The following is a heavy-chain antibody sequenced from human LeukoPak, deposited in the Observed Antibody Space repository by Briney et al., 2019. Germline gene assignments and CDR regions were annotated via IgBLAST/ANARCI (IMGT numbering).Heavy chain of an antibody. CDR2: ISYDGSNK. CDR1: GFTFSSYG. CDR3: AKMRGSYYVDY. V-gene: IGHV3-30*18. J-gene: IGHJ4*02. Sequence: PGGSLRLSCAASGFTFSSYGMHWVRQAPGKGLEWVAVISYDGSNKYYADSVKGRFTISRDNSKNTLYLQMNSLRAEDTAVYYCAKMRGSYYVDYWGQGTLVTVSS. D-gene: IGHD1-26*01.